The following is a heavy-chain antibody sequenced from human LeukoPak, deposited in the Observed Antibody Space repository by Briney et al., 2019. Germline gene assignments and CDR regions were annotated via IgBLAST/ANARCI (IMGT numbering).Heavy chain of an antibody. J-gene: IGHJ3*02. CDR1: GGSISSYY. Sequence: PSETLSLTCTVSGGSISSYYWSWIRQPPGKGLEWIGYIYYSGSTSYNPSLKSRVTISVDTSKNQFSLKLSSVTAADTAVYYCARDRYYYDSSGLNDAFDIWGQGTMVTVSS. V-gene: IGHV4-59*01. CDR2: IYYSGST. CDR3: ARDRYYYDSSGLNDAFDI. D-gene: IGHD3-22*01.